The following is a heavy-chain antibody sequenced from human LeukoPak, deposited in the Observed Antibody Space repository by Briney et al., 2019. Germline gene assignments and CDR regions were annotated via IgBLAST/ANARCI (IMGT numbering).Heavy chain of an antibody. CDR3: ARGNSDRFPPYMDY. CDR1: GGSISSYY. V-gene: IGHV4-59*01. Sequence: KPSETLSLTCTVSGGSISSYYWSWIRQPPGKGLEWIGYIYYSGSTNYNPSLKSRVTISVDTSKNQFSLKLSSVTAADTAIYYCARGNSDRFPPYMDYWGQGILVTVSS. J-gene: IGHJ4*02. CDR2: IYYSGST. D-gene: IGHD2-21*01.